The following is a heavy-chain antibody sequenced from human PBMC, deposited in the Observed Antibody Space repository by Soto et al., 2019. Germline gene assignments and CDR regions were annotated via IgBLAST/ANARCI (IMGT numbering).Heavy chain of an antibody. V-gene: IGHV4-4*02. CDR3: ARSFGWYAIDY. CDR1: GDSISTNYF. Sequence: QVLLQESGPGLVQPSGTLSLSCAVSGDSISTNYFWGWVRQPPGKGLEWVGDISHSGSVNYNPSPKXGVTISIDKSKNKFSLKLNSVTAADTAVYYCARSFGWYAIDYWGQGTLVIVSS. D-gene: IGHD6-19*01. J-gene: IGHJ4*02. CDR2: ISHSGSV.